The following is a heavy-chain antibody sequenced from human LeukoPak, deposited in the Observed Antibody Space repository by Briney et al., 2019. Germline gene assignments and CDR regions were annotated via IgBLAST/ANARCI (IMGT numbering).Heavy chain of an antibody. CDR1: GFTFNYFW. CDR3: ATVSEY. Sequence: GGSLRLSCAASGFTFNYFWMHWVRHVPGKGPVWVSGINNDGTATYYADSVKGRFTISRDNAKNAVYLQMNGLRAEDTSVYFCATVSEYWGQGTLVTVSS. J-gene: IGHJ4*02. V-gene: IGHV3-74*01. CDR2: INNDGTAT.